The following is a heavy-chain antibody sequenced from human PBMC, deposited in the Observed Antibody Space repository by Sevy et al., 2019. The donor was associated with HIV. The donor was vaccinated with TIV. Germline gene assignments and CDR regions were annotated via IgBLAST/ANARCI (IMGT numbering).Heavy chain of an antibody. Sequence: ASVKVSCKASGYTFNNYIMYWVRQAPGQSLECVGWVNTRTGDTKYSQKFQGRVSISSDTSASTTYMEFNTLRSEDTAVYYCARDFCSGDSCYSAFVYWGQGTLVTVSS. J-gene: IGHJ4*02. D-gene: IGHD2-15*01. CDR3: ARDFCSGDSCYSAFVY. CDR1: GYTFNNYI. V-gene: IGHV1-3*04. CDR2: VNTRTGDT.